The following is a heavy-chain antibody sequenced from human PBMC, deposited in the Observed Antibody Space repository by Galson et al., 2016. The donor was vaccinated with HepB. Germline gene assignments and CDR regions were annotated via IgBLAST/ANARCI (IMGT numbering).Heavy chain of an antibody. Sequence: SLRLSCAASGFTFSTYAMSWARQAPGKGLEWVSGISGNGATTDYADSVKGRFTISRDNSKNTLYLQMNSLGAEDTALYYCAKDVDFWSGPAYDNWGQGTLVTVSS. CDR2: ISGNGATT. J-gene: IGHJ4*02. V-gene: IGHV3-23*01. D-gene: IGHD3-3*01. CDR1: GFTFSTYA. CDR3: AKDVDFWSGPAYDN.